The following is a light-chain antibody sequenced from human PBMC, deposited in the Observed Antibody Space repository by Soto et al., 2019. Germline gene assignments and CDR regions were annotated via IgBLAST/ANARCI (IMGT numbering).Light chain of an antibody. J-gene: IGLJ2*01. CDR3: SSYTGSNTPVV. Sequence: QSALTQPASVSGSPGQSITISCTGTSSDVGGYNYVSWYQQHPGKAPNLIIFDVSNRPSGVSNRFSGSMSGNSASLTISGLQAEDEADYYCSSYTGSNTPVVFGGGTKLTVL. CDR1: SSDVGGYNY. V-gene: IGLV2-14*01. CDR2: DVS.